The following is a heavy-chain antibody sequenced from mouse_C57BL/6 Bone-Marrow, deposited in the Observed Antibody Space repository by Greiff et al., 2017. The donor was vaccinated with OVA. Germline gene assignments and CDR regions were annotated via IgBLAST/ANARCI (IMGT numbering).Heavy chain of an antibody. V-gene: IGHV14-4*01. J-gene: IGHJ4*01. D-gene: IGHD1-1*01. CDR3: TTSYYYGSSHYAMDY. CDR1: GFNIKDDY. Sequence: EVMLVESGAELVRPGASVKLSCTASGFNIKDDYMHWVKQRPEQGLEWIGWIDPENGDTEYASKFQGKATITADTSSNTAYLQLSSLTSEDTAVYYCTTSYYYGSSHYAMDYWGQGTSVTVSS. CDR2: IDPENGDT.